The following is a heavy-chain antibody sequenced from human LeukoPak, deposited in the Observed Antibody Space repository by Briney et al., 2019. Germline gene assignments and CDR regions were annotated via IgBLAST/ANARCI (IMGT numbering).Heavy chain of an antibody. J-gene: IGHJ4*02. CDR2: INHSGST. CDR1: GGSFSGYY. CDR3: ARGKDGDYGSYFDY. Sequence: KPSETLSLTCAVYGGSFSGYYWSWIRQPPGKGLEWIGEINHSGSTNYNPSLKSRVTISVDTSKNQFSLKLSSVTAADTAVYYCARGKDGDYGSYFDYWGQGTLVTVSS. V-gene: IGHV4-34*01. D-gene: IGHD4-17*01.